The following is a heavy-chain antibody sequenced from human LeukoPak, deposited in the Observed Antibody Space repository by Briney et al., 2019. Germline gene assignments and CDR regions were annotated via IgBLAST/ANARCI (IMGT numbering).Heavy chain of an antibody. J-gene: IGHJ4*02. D-gene: IGHD4-17*01. CDR3: ARTPTYGDTSGGY. Sequence: PSQTLSLTCTVSGGSISSGSYYWSWIRQPAGKGLEWIGRIYTSGSTNYNPFLKSRVTISVDTSKNQFSLKLSSVTAADTAVYYCARTPTYGDTSGGYWGQGTLVTVSS. CDR2: IYTSGST. V-gene: IGHV4-61*02. CDR1: GGSISSGSYY.